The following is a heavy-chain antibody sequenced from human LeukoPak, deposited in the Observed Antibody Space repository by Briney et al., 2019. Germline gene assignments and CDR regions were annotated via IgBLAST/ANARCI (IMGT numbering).Heavy chain of an antibody. CDR3: ARCRGSYLGDY. D-gene: IGHD1-26*01. CDR1: GFTFSSYG. CDR2: VWYDGNNK. Sequence: GGPLRLSCAASGFTFSSYGMHWVRQAPGKGLEWLAVVWYDGNNKYYADSVKGRFTISRDNSKNTLYLQMNSLRAEDTAVYYCARCRGSYLGDYWGQGTLVTVSS. J-gene: IGHJ4*02. V-gene: IGHV3-33*01.